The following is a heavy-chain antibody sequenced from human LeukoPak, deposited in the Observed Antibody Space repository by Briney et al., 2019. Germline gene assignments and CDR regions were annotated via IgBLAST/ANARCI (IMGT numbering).Heavy chain of an antibody. D-gene: IGHD6-13*01. CDR3: AKEFFDSQQLVPYFDY. J-gene: IGHJ4*02. CDR2: ISGSGGST. Sequence: PGGSLRLSCAASGFTFSSYAMSWVRQAPGKGLEWVSAISGSGGSTYYADSVKGRFTISRDNSKNTLYLQMNSLRAEDTAIYYFAKEFFDSQQLVPYFDYWGQGTLVTVSS. V-gene: IGHV3-23*01. CDR1: GFTFSSYA.